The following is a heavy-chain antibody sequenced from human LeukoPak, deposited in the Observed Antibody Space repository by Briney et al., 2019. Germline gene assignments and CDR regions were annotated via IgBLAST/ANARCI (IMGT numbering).Heavy chain of an antibody. CDR2: IYYSGST. V-gene: IGHV4-39*01. J-gene: IGHJ3*02. D-gene: IGHD6-13*01. CDR3: ARHPARGQQGYAFDI. CDR1: GGSISSSSYY. Sequence: SETLSLTCTVSGGSISSSSYYWGWIRQPPGKGLEWIGSIYYSGSTYYNPSLKSRVTISVDTSKNQFSLKLSSVTAADTAFYYCARHPARGQQGYAFDIWGQGTMVTVSS.